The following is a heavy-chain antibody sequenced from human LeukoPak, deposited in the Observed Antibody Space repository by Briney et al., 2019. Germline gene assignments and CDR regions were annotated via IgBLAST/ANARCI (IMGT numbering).Heavy chain of an antibody. CDR3: ARKVKMATITSKLYYFDY. V-gene: IGHV4-38-2*02. Sequence: SEPVSLTCTVSGYSISSGHYWGWTRPPPGKGLGWIGKISHCGSTYYNQSLKNRVTISVDTSKNQFALKLSSQTAADTAVYYCARKVKMATITSKLYYFDYWGQGTLVTVSS. CDR2: ISHCGST. J-gene: IGHJ4*02. CDR1: GYSISSGHY. D-gene: IGHD5-24*01.